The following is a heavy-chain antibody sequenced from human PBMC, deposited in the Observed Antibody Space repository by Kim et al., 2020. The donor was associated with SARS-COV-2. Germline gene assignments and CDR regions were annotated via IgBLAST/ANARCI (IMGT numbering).Heavy chain of an antibody. V-gene: IGHV4-34*01. CDR3: ARLRRDGY. CDR2: SGSP. J-gene: IGHJ4*02. D-gene: IGHD2-21*01. Sequence: SGSPNYHPARKSGVTMSVDTSKNQFSLKLSSVTAADTAVYYCARLRRDGYWGQGTLVTVSS.